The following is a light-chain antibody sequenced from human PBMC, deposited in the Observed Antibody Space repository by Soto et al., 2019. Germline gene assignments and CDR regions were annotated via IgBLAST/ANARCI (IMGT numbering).Light chain of an antibody. J-gene: IGKJ4*01. CDR3: QKYGSSPPIT. V-gene: IGKV3-20*01. Sequence: VLTQSPGTLSLSPGESATLSCRASQSVSRYLAWYQQKPGQAPRILIYDESYRATGIPDRLSGSGSGTDLNLTISRLEPEDFAVYYCQKYGSSPPITFGGGT. CDR2: DES. CDR1: QSVSRY.